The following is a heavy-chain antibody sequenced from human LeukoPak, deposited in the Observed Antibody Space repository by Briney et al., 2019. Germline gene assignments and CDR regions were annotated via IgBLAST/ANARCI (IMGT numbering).Heavy chain of an antibody. CDR2: MKGDGSEI. J-gene: IGHJ4*02. Sequence: GGSLRLSCAASGFTFSTYWMTWVRQAPGKGLEWVANMKGDGSEIHYVDSVKGRFTISRDNAKNSLYLQMNSLRAEDTAVYYCSRDPTYYLRYGYFDYWGQGALVTVSS. V-gene: IGHV3-7*01. CDR3: SRDPTYYLRYGYFDY. D-gene: IGHD1-26*01. CDR1: GFTFSTYW.